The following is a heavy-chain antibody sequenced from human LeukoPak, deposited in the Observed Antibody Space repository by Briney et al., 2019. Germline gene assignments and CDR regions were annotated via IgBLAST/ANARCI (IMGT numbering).Heavy chain of an antibody. Sequence: GGSLRLSCAASGFTFSSYSMNWVRQAPGKGLEWVSSISSSSSYIYYADSVKGRFTISRDNAKNSLYLQMNSLRAEDTAVYYCARGAFSSSWYFPWGQGTLVTVSS. J-gene: IGHJ5*02. V-gene: IGHV3-21*01. CDR2: ISSSSSYI. D-gene: IGHD6-13*01. CDR3: ARGAFSSSWYFP. CDR1: GFTFSSYS.